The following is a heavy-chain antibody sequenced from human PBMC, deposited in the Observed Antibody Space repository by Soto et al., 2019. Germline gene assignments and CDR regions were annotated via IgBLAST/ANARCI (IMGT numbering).Heavy chain of an antibody. Sequence: GGSLRLSCAASGFTFSSYAMSWVRQAPGKGLEWVSAISGSGGSTYYADSVKGRFTISRDNSKNTLYLQMNSLRAEDSAIYYCARGHFDSRGYSNALDYRGQGIQVTVSS. J-gene: IGHJ4*02. CDR3: ARGHFDSRGYSNALDY. CDR1: GFTFSSYA. D-gene: IGHD3-22*01. CDR2: ISGSGGST. V-gene: IGHV3-23*01.